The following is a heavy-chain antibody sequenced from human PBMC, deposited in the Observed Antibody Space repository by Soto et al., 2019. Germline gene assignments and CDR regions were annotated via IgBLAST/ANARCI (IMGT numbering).Heavy chain of an antibody. V-gene: IGHV3-9*01. D-gene: IGHD3-22*01. CDR3: ALSPRYYDSSGYPFDY. CDR1: GFTFDDYA. CDR2: ISWNSGSI. J-gene: IGHJ4*02. Sequence: GGSLRLSCAASGFTFDDYAMHWVRQAPGKGLEWVSGISWNSGSIGYADSVKGRFTISRDNAENSLYLQMNSLRAEDTALYYCALSPRYYDSSGYPFDYWGQGTLVTVSS.